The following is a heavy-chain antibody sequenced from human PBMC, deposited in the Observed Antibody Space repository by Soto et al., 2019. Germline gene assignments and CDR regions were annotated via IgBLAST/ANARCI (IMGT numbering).Heavy chain of an antibody. CDR1: GYSFTSYW. D-gene: IGHD6-19*01. J-gene: IGHJ6*02. Sequence: PGESLKISCKGSGYSFTSYWIGWVRQMPGKGLEWMGIIYPGDSDTRYSPSFQGQVTISADKSISTAYLQWSSLKASDTAMYYCATSYSSGWYYGYYYGMDVWGQGTTVTVSS. V-gene: IGHV5-51*01. CDR2: IYPGDSDT. CDR3: ATSYSSGWYYGYYYGMDV.